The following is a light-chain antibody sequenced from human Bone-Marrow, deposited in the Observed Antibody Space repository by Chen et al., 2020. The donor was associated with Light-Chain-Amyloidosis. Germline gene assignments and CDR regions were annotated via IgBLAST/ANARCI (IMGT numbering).Light chain of an antibody. CDR3: QQYGTSPLT. CDR1: QTISSNY. Sequence: EIVLTPSPGTLTLSPGEGANLSCRASQTISSNYLTWSQQKFGQAPRPLIYSSSSRATGIPDRFTGSGSGTDFTLTINRLEPEDFAMYYCQQYGTSPLTFGGGTKVEIK. J-gene: IGKJ4*01. V-gene: IGKV3-20*01. CDR2: SSS.